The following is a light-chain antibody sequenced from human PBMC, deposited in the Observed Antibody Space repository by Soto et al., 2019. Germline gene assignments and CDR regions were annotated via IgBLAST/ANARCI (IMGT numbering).Light chain of an antibody. CDR3: SSCTSSNTFV. J-gene: IGLJ1*01. Sequence: QSVLTQPASVSGSPGQSITISCTGTSSDVGGYNYVSWYQQHPVKAPKLMIYDVTNRPSGVSDRFSGSKSGNTASLTISGLQAEDEADYYCSSCTSSNTFVFGTGTKVTVL. V-gene: IGLV2-14*01. CDR2: DVT. CDR1: SSDVGGYNY.